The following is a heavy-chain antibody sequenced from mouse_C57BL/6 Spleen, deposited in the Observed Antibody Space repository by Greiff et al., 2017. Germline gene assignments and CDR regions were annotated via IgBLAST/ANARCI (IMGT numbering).Heavy chain of an antibody. D-gene: IGHD1-1*01. Sequence: EVKLVESGGGLVKPGGSLKLSCAASGFTFSDYGMHWVRQAPEKGLAWVAYISSGSSTIYYADTVKGRFTISRDNAKNTLFLQMTSLRSEDTAMYYCARPYYYGSSEDWFAYWGQGTLVTVSA. CDR2: ISSGSSTI. CDR3: ARPYYYGSSEDWFAY. CDR1: GFTFSDYG. J-gene: IGHJ3*01. V-gene: IGHV5-17*01.